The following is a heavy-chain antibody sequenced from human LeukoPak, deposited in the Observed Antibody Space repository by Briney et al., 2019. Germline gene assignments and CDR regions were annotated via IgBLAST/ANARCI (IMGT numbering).Heavy chain of an antibody. CDR1: GGSISSYY. CDR3: AKSGDDSSSWVTAFDI. J-gene: IGHJ3*02. Sequence: SETLSLTCTVSGGSISSYYWSWIRQPPGKGLEWIGYIYYSGSTNYNPSLKSRVTISVDTSKNQFSLKLSSVTAADTAVYYCAKSGDDSSSWVTAFDIWGQGTMVTVSS. D-gene: IGHD6-13*01. V-gene: IGHV4-59*01. CDR2: IYYSGST.